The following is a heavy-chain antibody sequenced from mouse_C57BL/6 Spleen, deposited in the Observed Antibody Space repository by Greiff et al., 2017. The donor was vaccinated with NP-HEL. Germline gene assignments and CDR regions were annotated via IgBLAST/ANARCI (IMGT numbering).Heavy chain of an antibody. Sequence: VQLQESGAELVKPGASVKISCKASGYAFSSYWMNWVKQRPGKGLEWIGQIYPGDGDTNYNGKFKGKATLTADKSSSTAYMQLSSLTSEDSAVYFCASGGYSNYAWFAYWGQGTLVTVSA. J-gene: IGHJ3*01. CDR3: ASGGYSNYAWFAY. D-gene: IGHD2-5*01. CDR2: IYPGDGDT. V-gene: IGHV1-80*01. CDR1: GYAFSSYW.